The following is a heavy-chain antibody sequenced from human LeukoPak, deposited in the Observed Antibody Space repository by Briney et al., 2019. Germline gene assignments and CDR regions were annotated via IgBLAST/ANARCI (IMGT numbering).Heavy chain of an antibody. Sequence: GGSLRLSCAASGFTFSSYWMHWVRQDPGKGLVWVSRIYSDGSRTNYADSVKGRFTISGDNAKNTLYLQMNSLRAEDTAVYYCARAAVAGAFDIWGQGTMVTVSS. V-gene: IGHV3-74*01. CDR2: IYSDGSRT. CDR3: ARAAVAGAFDI. D-gene: IGHD6-19*01. CDR1: GFTFSSYW. J-gene: IGHJ3*02.